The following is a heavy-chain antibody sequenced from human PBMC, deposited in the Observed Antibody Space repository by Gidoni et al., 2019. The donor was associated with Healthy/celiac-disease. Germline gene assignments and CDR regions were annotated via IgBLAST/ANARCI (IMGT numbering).Heavy chain of an antibody. CDR3: ARVSVRVGQLVSLRNFDY. CDR2: ISAYNGNT. J-gene: IGHJ4*02. Sequence: QVQLVQSGAEVKKPGASVKVSCKASGYTFTSYGISWVRQAPGQGLEWMGWISAYNGNTNYAQKLQGRVTMTTDTSTSTAYMELRSLRSDDTAVYYCARVSVRVGQLVSLRNFDYWGQGTLVTVSS. D-gene: IGHD6-6*01. CDR1: GYTFTSYG. V-gene: IGHV1-18*01.